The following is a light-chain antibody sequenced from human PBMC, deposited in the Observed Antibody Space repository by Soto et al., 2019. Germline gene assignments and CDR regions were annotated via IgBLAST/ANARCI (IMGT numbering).Light chain of an antibody. Sequence: EIVLTQSPATLSLSPGERATLSCRASQSINRHLAWYRQKPWQAPRLLIYDASNRATGIPARFSGSGSGTDFTPTISSLEPQDFGVYYCQQRSNWPTVTFGGGTKVDIK. CDR2: DAS. CDR1: QSINRH. CDR3: QQRSNWPTVT. J-gene: IGKJ4*01. V-gene: IGKV3-11*01.